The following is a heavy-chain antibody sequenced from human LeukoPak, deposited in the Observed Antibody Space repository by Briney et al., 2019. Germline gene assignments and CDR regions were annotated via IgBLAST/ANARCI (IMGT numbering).Heavy chain of an antibody. V-gene: IGHV4-59*01. Sequence: PSGTLSLTCTVSGGSISSYYWSWIRQPPGKGLEWIGYIYYSGSTNYNPSLKSRVTISVDTSKNQFSLKLSSVTAADTAVYYCAREGRKAGKFDYWGQGTLVTVSS. CDR2: IYYSGST. CDR1: GGSISSYY. J-gene: IGHJ4*02. D-gene: IGHD3-10*01. CDR3: AREGRKAGKFDY.